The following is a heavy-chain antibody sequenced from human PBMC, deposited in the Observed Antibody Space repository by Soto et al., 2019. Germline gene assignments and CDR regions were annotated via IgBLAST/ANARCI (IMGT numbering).Heavy chain of an antibody. CDR1: GFTFSRYG. CDR2: ISYDGSNK. D-gene: IGHD6-19*01. J-gene: IGHJ4*02. Sequence: GGSLRLSCAASGFTFSRYGMHWVRQAPGKGLEWVAVISYDGSNKYYADSVKGRFTISRDNSKNTLYLQMNSLRAEDTAVYYCARDYVVDSSGWYGFVDYWGQGTLVTVSS. CDR3: ARDYVVDSSGWYGFVDY. V-gene: IGHV3-30*19.